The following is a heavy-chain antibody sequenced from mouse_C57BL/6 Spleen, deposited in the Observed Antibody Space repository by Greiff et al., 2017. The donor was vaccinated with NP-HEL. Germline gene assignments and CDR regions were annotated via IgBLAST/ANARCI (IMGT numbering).Heavy chain of an antibody. Sequence: QVQLQQSGAELVRPGASVTLSCKASGYTFTDYEMHWVKQTPVHGLEWIGAIDPETGGTAYNQKFKGKAILTADKSSSAAYMELRSLTSEDSAVYYCTREGGYGSSFAYWGQGTLSLSLQ. CDR2: IDPETGGT. CDR3: TREGGYGSSFAY. D-gene: IGHD1-1*01. V-gene: IGHV1-15*01. J-gene: IGHJ3*01. CDR1: GYTFTDYE.